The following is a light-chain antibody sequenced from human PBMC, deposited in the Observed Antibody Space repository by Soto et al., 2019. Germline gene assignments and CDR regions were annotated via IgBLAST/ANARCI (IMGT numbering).Light chain of an antibody. CDR2: KAS. Sequence: DMQMTKSPSIVFDSVGARVIITCLASQSISSWLAWYQQKPGKAPKLLIYKASTLKSGVPSRFSGSGSGTEFTLTISSLQPDDFATYYCQQHNGYSERMFGQGTKVDI. CDR3: QQHNGYSERM. J-gene: IGKJ1*01. CDR1: QSISSW. V-gene: IGKV1-5*03.